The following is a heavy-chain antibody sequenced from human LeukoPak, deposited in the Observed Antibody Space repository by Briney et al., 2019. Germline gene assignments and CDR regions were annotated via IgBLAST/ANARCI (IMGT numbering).Heavy chain of an antibody. CDR1: GGSISSGSYY. CDR2: IYTSGST. J-gene: IGHJ4*02. CDR3: ARAGAVGYSYGYYFDY. Sequence: SETLSLTCTVSGGSISSGSYYWSWIRQPAGKGLEWIGRIYTSGSTNYNPSLKSRVTISVDTSKNQFSLKLSSVTAADTAVYYCARAGAVGYSYGYYFDYWGQGTLVTVSS. D-gene: IGHD5-18*01. V-gene: IGHV4-61*02.